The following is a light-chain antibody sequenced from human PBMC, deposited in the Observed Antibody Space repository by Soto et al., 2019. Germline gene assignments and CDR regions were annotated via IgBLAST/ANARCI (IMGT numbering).Light chain of an antibody. J-gene: IGKJ4*01. V-gene: IGKV3-11*01. Sequence: EIVLTQSPGTLSLSPGERATLSCRASQSASSNLAWYQQKPGQAPRLLIYGTSSRATGIPDRFSGSGSGTDFTLTISSLEPEDFAFYYCQQRNSWPLTFGGGTKVDIK. CDR2: GTS. CDR3: QQRNSWPLT. CDR1: QSASSN.